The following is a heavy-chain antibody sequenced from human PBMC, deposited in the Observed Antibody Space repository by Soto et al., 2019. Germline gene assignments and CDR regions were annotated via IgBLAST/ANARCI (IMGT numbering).Heavy chain of an antibody. V-gene: IGHV6-1*01. Sequence: TLSLTCAISGDIVSSNSAACDLIRQWPSRGLEWLGRTYYRSKWYNDYAVSVKSRITINPDTSKNQFSLQLNSVTPEDTAAYYCARGRAAAFNWFDPWGQGTLVTVSS. CDR2: TYYRSKWYN. CDR1: GDIVSSNSAA. J-gene: IGHJ5*02. CDR3: ARGRAAAFNWFDP. D-gene: IGHD6-13*01.